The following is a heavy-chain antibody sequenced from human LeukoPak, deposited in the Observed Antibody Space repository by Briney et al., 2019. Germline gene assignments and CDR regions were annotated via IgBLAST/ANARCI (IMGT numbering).Heavy chain of an antibody. CDR2: INSDGSST. J-gene: IGHJ6*03. Sequence: GGSLRLSCAASGFTFSSYWMHWVRQAPGKGLVWVPRINSDGSSTSYADSVKGRFTISRDNAKNTLYLQMNSLRAEDTAVYYCARGPYYYGSGSYYYYYYYYMDVWGKGTTVTVSS. CDR1: GFTFSSYW. CDR3: ARGPYYYGSGSYYYYYYYYMDV. D-gene: IGHD3-10*01. V-gene: IGHV3-74*01.